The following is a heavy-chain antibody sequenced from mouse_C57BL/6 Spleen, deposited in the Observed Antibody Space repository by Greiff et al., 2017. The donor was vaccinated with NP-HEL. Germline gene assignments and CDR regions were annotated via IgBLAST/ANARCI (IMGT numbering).Heavy chain of an antibody. V-gene: IGHV1-69*01. CDR2: IDPSDSYT. D-gene: IGHD6-1*01. CDR3: AGCLPFDY. J-gene: IGHJ2*01. Sequence: QVQLQQPGAELVMPGASVKLSCKASGYTFTSYWMHWVKQRPGQGLEWIGEIDPSDSYTNYNQKFKGKSTLTVDKSSSTAYMQLSSLTSEDSAVYYCAGCLPFDYWGQGTTLTVSS. CDR1: GYTFTSYW.